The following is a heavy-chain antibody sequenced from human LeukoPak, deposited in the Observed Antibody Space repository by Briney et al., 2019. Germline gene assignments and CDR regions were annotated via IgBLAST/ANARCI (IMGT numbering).Heavy chain of an antibody. CDR2: IFHSGTT. CDR3: ARHGAVAISYSFDI. V-gene: IGHV4-59*08. J-gene: IGHJ3*02. Sequence: AETLSLTCTVSGDSISSYYWTWIRQPPGKGLEWIGYIFHSGTTSYNPSLKSRVTISIDTSNNQFSLKLNSVTAADTAVYYCARHGAVAISYSFDIWGQGTMLTVST. CDR1: GDSISSYY. D-gene: IGHD3-3*01.